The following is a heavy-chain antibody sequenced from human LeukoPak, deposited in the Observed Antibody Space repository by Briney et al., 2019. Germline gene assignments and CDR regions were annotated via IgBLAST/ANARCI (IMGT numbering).Heavy chain of an antibody. J-gene: IGHJ3*01. D-gene: IGHD2/OR15-2a*01. Sequence: GGSLRLSCAASGFIFSKYGMHWVRQAPGRGLEWLALIRHDGNEEWYVDSVRGRFTISRDNSKNTVFLQMNSLRADDTAVYYCARWGIVSHDAFDLWGQGTMVTVSS. CDR1: GFIFSKYG. CDR2: IRHDGNEE. V-gene: IGHV3-33*01. CDR3: ARWGIVSHDAFDL.